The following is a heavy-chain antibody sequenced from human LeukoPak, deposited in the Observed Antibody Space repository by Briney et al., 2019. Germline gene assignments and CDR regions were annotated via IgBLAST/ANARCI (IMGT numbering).Heavy chain of an antibody. Sequence: NPGGSLRLSCAASGFTLSDYYMSWIRQAPGKGLEWVSYISSSGSTIYYADSVKGRFTISRDNAKNSLYLQMNSLRAEDTAVYYCARDRRSYGSGSSDYWGQGTLVTVSS. CDR2: ISSSGSTI. CDR1: GFTLSDYY. CDR3: ARDRRSYGSGSSDY. D-gene: IGHD3-10*01. V-gene: IGHV3-11*04. J-gene: IGHJ4*02.